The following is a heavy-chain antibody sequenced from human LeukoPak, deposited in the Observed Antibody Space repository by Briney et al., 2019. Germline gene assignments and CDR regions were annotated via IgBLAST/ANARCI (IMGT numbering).Heavy chain of an antibody. CDR1: GGSISSTNW. J-gene: IGHJ4*02. V-gene: IGHV4-4*02. CDR3: ARHPYRYPANFDY. Sequence: SGTLSLTCAVSGGSISSTNWWSWVRQPPGKGLEWIGEIYHSGSTNYNPSLKSRVTISVDKSKNQFSLKLSSVTAADTAVYYCARHPYRYPANFDYWGQGTLVTVSS. D-gene: IGHD3-16*02. CDR2: IYHSGST.